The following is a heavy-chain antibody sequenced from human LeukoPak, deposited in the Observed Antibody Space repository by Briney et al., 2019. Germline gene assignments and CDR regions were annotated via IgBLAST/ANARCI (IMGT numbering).Heavy chain of an antibody. CDR3: ARDAHYDSSGRFDY. CDR2: INAGNGNT. D-gene: IGHD3-22*01. J-gene: IGHJ4*02. CDR1: GYTFTRYP. V-gene: IGHV1-3*01. Sequence: ASVKVSCKASGYTFTRYPMHWVRQAPGQRLEWMGWINAGNGNTKYSQKFQGRVTITRDASASTAYMELNSLRSEDTAVYYCARDAHYDSSGRFDYWGQGSLVTVSS.